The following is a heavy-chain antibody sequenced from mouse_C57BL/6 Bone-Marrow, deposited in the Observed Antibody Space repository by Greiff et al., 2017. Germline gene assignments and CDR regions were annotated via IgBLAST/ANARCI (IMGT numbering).Heavy chain of an antibody. D-gene: IGHD2-12*01. Sequence: QVQLKQSGAELARPGASVKLSCKASGYTFTSYGISWVKQRTGQGLEWIGEIYPRSGNTYYNEKFKGKATLTADKSSSTAYMELRSLTSEDSAVYFCARDETTRFAYWGQGTLVTVSA. CDR2: IYPRSGNT. CDR1: GYTFTSYG. V-gene: IGHV1-81*01. J-gene: IGHJ3*01. CDR3: ARDETTRFAY.